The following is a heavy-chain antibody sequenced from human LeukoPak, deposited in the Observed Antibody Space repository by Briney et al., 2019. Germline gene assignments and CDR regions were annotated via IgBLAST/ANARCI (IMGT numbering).Heavy chain of an antibody. CDR2: IYSGGST. CDR3: ARASGVTGGFDY. Sequence: GGSLRLSCAASGFTVSSNYMSWVRQAPGKGLEWVSVIYSGGSTYYADSVKGRLTISRDNSKNTLYLQMNSLRAEDTAVYYCARASGVTGGFDYWGQGTLVIVSS. J-gene: IGHJ4*02. D-gene: IGHD2-21*02. CDR1: GFTVSSNY. V-gene: IGHV3-66*01.